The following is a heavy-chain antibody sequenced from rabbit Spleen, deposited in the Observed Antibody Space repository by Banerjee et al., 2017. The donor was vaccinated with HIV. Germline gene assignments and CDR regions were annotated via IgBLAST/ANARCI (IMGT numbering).Heavy chain of an antibody. CDR2: IGLGSGNI. D-gene: IGHD4-1*01. Sequence: QSLEESGGDLVKPGASLTLTCTASGFDFSSGYYMCWVRQAPGKGLEWIACIGLGSGNIYYASWAKGRFTIPKPSSPTVTLKMTSLTAADTAPFFCARHANRDVGGGGLWGPGPLVTVS. CDR1: GFDFSSGYY. CDR3: ARHANRDVGGGGL. V-gene: IGHV1S40*01. J-gene: IGHJ4*01.